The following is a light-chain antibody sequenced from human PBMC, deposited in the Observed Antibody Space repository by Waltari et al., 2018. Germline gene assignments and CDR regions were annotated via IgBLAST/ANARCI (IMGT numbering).Light chain of an antibody. V-gene: IGLV1-40*01. CDR3: QSYDNSLSGSI. CDR1: SSNIGAGYD. CDR2: ANY. J-gene: IGLJ2*01. Sequence: QSVLTQPPSVSGAPGQSVTISCPGSSSNIGAGYDLHLYQHLPGAAPKLLIFANYDRPSGVPDRFSASKSGTSASLAITGLQAEDEADYYCQSYDNSLSGSIFGGGTKLTVL.